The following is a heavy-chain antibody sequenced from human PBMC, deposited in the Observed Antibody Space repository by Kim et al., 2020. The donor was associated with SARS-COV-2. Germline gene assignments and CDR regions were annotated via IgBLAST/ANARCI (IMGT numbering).Heavy chain of an antibody. CDR1: GFTFSSYS. V-gene: IGHV3-21*01. CDR2: ISSSSSYI. J-gene: IGHJ4*02. D-gene: IGHD6-19*01. Sequence: GGSLRLSCAASGFTFSSYSMNWVRQAPGKGLEWVSSISSSSSYIYYADSVKGRFTISRDNAKNSLYLQMNSLRAEDTAVYYCASSEAVAAHLEDWGQGTLVTVSS. CDR3: ASSEAVAAHLED.